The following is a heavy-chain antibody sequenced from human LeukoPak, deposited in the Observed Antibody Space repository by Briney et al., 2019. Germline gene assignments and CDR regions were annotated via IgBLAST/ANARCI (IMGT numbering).Heavy chain of an antibody. Sequence: SETLSLTCAVYGGSFSGYYWSWIRQPPGKGLEWIGEINHSGSTNYNPSLKSRVTISVDTSKNQFSLKLSSVTAADTAVYYCAREAVLNFDYWGQGTLVTVSS. V-gene: IGHV4-34*01. CDR2: INHSGST. CDR1: GGSFSGYY. J-gene: IGHJ4*02. CDR3: AREAVLNFDY. D-gene: IGHD4/OR15-4a*01.